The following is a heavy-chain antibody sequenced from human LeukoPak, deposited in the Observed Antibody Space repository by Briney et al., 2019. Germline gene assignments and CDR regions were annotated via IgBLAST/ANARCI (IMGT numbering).Heavy chain of an antibody. Sequence: KTSKTLSLTCTVSGGSISSSSYYWGWIRQPPGKGLEWIGTIYYSGSTYYNPSLKSRVTISVDTSKNHFSLKLSSVTAADTAVYYCSRGGTVTNFGYWGQGTLVTVSS. CDR3: SRGGTVTNFGY. CDR2: IYYSGST. V-gene: IGHV4-39*07. J-gene: IGHJ4*02. CDR1: GGSISSSSYY. D-gene: IGHD4-17*01.